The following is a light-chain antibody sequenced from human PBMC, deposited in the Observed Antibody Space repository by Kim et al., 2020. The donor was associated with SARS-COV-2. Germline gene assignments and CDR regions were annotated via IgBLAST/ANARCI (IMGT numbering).Light chain of an antibody. CDR3: QQVKSYPLT. CDR2: AGS. J-gene: IGKJ4*01. Sequence: DIQLTQSPSFLSASVGDRVTITCRASQAIGNYLVWYHQKPGKAPNLLIYAGSTLQSGVPSRFSGSGSGTEFTLTISSLQPEDFAIYYCQQVKSYPLTFGGGTKVDIK. V-gene: IGKV1-9*01. CDR1: QAIGNY.